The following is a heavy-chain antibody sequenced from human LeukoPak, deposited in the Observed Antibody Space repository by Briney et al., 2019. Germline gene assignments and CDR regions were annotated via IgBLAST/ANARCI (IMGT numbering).Heavy chain of an antibody. Sequence: PSETLPLTCTVSGGSISSSSYYWGWIRQPPGKGLEWIGSIYYSGSTYYNPSLKSRVTISVDTSKNQFSLKLSSVTAADTAVYYCARDGAEGSYRYTSAFDIWGQGTMVTVSS. CDR3: ARDGAEGSYRYTSAFDI. V-gene: IGHV4-39*07. CDR1: GGSISSSSYY. J-gene: IGHJ3*02. CDR2: IYYSGST. D-gene: IGHD3-16*02.